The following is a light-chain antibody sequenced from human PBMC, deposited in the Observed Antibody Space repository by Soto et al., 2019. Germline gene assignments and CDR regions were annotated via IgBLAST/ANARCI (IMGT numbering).Light chain of an antibody. CDR1: NIETKS. CDR2: DDR. V-gene: IGLV3-21*02. Sequence: SSELTQPPSVSVAPGQTASIACGGDNIETKSVHWSQQKPGQAPVLVVYDDRDRPSGIPERFSGSNSGNAATLTIRRVEAEDEADYYCQVWDSTNAHVVFGGGTKLTVL. J-gene: IGLJ2*01. CDR3: QVWDSTNAHVV.